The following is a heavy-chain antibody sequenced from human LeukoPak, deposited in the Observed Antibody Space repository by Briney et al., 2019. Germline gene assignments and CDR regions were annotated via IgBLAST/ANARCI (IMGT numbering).Heavy chain of an antibody. CDR2: IYYSGST. Sequence: SETLSLICTVSGGSISTYYLTWFRQHPGKGLEWIGYIYYSGSTYYNPSLKSRVTISVDTSKNQFSLKLSSVTAADTAVYYCARACGSSTSCLDYWGQGTLVTVSS. V-gene: IGHV4-59*06. CDR1: GGSISTYY. J-gene: IGHJ4*02. CDR3: ARACGSSTSCLDY. D-gene: IGHD2-2*01.